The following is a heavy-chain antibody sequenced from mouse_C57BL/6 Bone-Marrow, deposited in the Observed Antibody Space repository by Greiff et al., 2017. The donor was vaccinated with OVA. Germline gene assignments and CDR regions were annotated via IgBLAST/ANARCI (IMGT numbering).Heavy chain of an antibody. CDR2: IRSKSSNYAT. Sequence: EVQVVESGGGLVQPKGSLKLSCAASGFTFNTYAMHWVRQAPGKGLEWVARIRSKSSNYATYYADSVKDRFTISRDDSQSMLYLQMNNLKTEDTAMYYCVSFYGYARWFAYWGQGTLVTVSA. V-gene: IGHV10-3*01. CDR3: VSFYGYARWFAY. CDR1: GFTFNTYA. J-gene: IGHJ3*01. D-gene: IGHD2-2*01.